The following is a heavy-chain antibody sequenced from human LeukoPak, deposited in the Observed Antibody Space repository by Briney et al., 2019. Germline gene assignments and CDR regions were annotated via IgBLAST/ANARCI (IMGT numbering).Heavy chain of an antibody. CDR3: AKDDSGYDFGWFDP. CDR1: GFTFSSYA. V-gene: IGHV3-23*01. CDR2: ISGSGGST. J-gene: IGHJ5*02. Sequence: GGSLRLSCAASGFTFSSYAMSWVRQAPGKGLEWDSAISGSGGSTYYADSVKGRFTISRDNSKNTLYLQMNSLRAEDTAVYYCAKDDSGYDFGWFDPWGQGTLVTVSS. D-gene: IGHD5-12*01.